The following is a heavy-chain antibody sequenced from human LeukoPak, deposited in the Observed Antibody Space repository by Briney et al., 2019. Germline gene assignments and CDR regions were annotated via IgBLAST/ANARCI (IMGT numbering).Heavy chain of an antibody. Sequence: ASVKVSCKASGGTFSSYAISWVRQAPGQGLEWMGRIIPILGIANYAQKFQGRVTITADKSTSTAYMELSSLRSEDTAVYYCARELSLVVVAATDAFDIWGQGTMVTVSS. J-gene: IGHJ3*02. D-gene: IGHD2-15*01. V-gene: IGHV1-69*04. CDR1: GGTFSSYA. CDR2: IIPILGIA. CDR3: ARELSLVVVAATDAFDI.